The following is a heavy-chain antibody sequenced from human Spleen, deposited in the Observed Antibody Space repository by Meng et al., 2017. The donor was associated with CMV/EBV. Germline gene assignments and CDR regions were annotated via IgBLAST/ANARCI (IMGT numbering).Heavy chain of an antibody. J-gene: IGHJ6*02. CDR1: GFTFSSYA. CDR3: VREGRGYDFWSGYTSAEYYYYGMDV. Sequence: GESLKISCAASGFTFSSYAMSWVRQAPGKGLEWVSRINNDGSETTYADSVKGRFTISRDNAKNTLTLQMNRLRVEDTAVYYCVREGRGYDFWSGYTSAEYYYYGMDVWGQGTAVTVSS. D-gene: IGHD3-3*01. CDR2: INNDGSET. V-gene: IGHV3-74*03.